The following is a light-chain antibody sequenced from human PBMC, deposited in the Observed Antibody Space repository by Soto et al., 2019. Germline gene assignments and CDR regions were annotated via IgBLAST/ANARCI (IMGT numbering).Light chain of an antibody. CDR3: QQYNSYSRT. CDR2: DAS. CDR1: QSVXSW. Sequence: DIQMTQSPSTLSASVGDRVTITCRASQSVXSWFGWYQQKPGKAPKVLXDDASSLDRGGPSRFSGSGSGTEFTLTISSLQPDDFANYYCQQYNSYSRTFGQGTKVDI. V-gene: IGKV1-5*01. J-gene: IGKJ1*01.